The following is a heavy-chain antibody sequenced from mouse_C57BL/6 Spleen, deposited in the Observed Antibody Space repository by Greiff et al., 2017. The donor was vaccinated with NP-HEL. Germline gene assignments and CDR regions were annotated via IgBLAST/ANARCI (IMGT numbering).Heavy chain of an antibody. CDR2: INPNNGGT. V-gene: IGHV1-22*01. CDR1: GYTFTDYN. J-gene: IGHJ2*01. D-gene: IGHD1-1*01. Sequence: VQLQQSGPELVKPGASVKMSCKASGYTFTDYNMHWVKQSHGKSLEWIGYINPNNGGTSYNQKFKGKATLTVNKSSSTAYMELRSLTSEDSAVYYCARWTYYGSSPFDYWGQGTTLTVSS. CDR3: ARWTYYGSSPFDY.